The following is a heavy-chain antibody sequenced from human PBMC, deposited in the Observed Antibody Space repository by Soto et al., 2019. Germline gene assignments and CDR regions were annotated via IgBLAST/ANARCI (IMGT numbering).Heavy chain of an antibody. Sequence: SVKVSCKASGYTFTSYARHWVRQAPGQRLEWMGWINAGNGNTKYSQKFQGRVTITRDTSASTAYMELSSLRSEDTAVYYCAREGCGSSWYCSLDYWGQGTLVTVSS. CDR3: AREGCGSSWYCSLDY. CDR2: INAGNGNT. J-gene: IGHJ4*02. D-gene: IGHD6-13*01. CDR1: GYTFTSYA. V-gene: IGHV1-3*01.